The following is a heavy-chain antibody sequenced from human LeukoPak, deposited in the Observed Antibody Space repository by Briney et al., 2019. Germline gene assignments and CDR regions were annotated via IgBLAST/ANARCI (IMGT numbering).Heavy chain of an antibody. V-gene: IGHV3-20*01. CDR2: INWNGGST. CDR1: GFTFDDYG. J-gene: IGHJ4*02. Sequence: PGGSLRLSCAASGFTFDDYGMSWVRQAPGKGLEWVSGINWNGGSTGYADSVKGRFTISRDNAKNSLYLQMNSLRAEDTAVYHCARALIGDYDKLDYWGQGTLVTVSS. D-gene: IGHD4-17*01. CDR3: ARALIGDYDKLDY.